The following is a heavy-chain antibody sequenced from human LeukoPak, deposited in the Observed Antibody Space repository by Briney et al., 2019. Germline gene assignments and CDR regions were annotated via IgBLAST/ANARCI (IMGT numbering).Heavy chain of an antibody. CDR2: ITGSGGRT. D-gene: IGHD1-26*01. V-gene: IGHV3-23*01. CDR1: GFTFSSYA. CDR3: ARDPYSGSYGNYYYYFMDV. Sequence: PGGSLRLSCAASGFTFSSYAMNWVRQAPGKGLEWVSAITGSGGRTYYADSVKGRFTISRDNAKNSLYLQMNSLRAEDTAVYYCARDPYSGSYGNYYYYFMDVWGKGTTVTISS. J-gene: IGHJ6*03.